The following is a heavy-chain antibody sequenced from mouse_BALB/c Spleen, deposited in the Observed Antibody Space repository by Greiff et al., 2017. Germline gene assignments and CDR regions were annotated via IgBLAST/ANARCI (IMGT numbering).Heavy chain of an antibody. CDR3: ARCDYYGSNDHFDY. D-gene: IGHD1-1*01. CDR2: ILPGSGST. CDR1: GYTFSSYW. Sequence: QVQLQQSGAELVKPGASVKISCKASGYTFSSYWMDWVKQRPGQGLEWIGEILPGSGSTNYNEKFKGKATFTADKSSNTAYMQLSSLTSEDSAVYYCARCDYYGSNDHFDYWGQGTTLTVSS. V-gene: IGHV1-9*01. J-gene: IGHJ2*01.